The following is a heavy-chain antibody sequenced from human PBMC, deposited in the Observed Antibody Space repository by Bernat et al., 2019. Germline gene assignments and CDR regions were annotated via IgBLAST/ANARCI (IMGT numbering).Heavy chain of an antibody. CDR2: INSGSSRT. CDR1: GFTFRSYV. D-gene: IGHD3-10*01. V-gene: IGHV3-23*01. J-gene: IGHJ4*02. Sequence: EVQLLESGGGLVQPGGSLRLSCAASGFTFRSYVMSWVRQAPGKGLEWVSAINSGSSRTYYADSVKGRFTISRDNSQNTLYLQMKSLQAEDTAMYFCVKGSDNSRPYYFDYWGQGIQVTISS. CDR3: VKGSDNSRPYYFDY.